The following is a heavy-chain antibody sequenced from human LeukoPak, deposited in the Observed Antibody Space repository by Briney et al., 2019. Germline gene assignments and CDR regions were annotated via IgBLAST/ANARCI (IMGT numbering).Heavy chain of an antibody. CDR3: ARLYSYGLEYYFDY. D-gene: IGHD5-18*01. CDR2: IYYSGST. J-gene: IGHJ4*02. Sequence: PETLSLTCTVSGGSISSSSYYWGWIRQPPGKGLEWIGSIYYSGSTYYNPSLKSRVTISVDTSKNQFSLKLSSVTAADTAVYYCARLYSYGLEYYFDYWGQGTLVTVSS. V-gene: IGHV4-39*01. CDR1: GGSISSSSYY.